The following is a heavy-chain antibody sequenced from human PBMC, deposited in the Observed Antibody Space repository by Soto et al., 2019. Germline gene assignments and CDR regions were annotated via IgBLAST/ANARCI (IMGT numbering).Heavy chain of an antibody. CDR1: GYSFTSYG. Sequence: ASVKVSCTSSGYSFTSYGISWVRQAPGQGLEWMGWISTYNGNINYAQNFKGRVNMTTDASRRTVYMQLSSLRSDDTAVYYCARDSQLQSYVVVVQTWFDYWGQGTLVTVSS. CDR2: ISTYNGNI. CDR3: ARDSQLQSYVVVVQTWFDY. V-gene: IGHV1-18*04. J-gene: IGHJ5*01. D-gene: IGHD2-15*01.